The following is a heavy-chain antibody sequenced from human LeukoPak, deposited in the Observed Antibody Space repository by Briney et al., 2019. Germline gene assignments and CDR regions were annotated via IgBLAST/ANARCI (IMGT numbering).Heavy chain of an antibody. Sequence: PGGSLRLSCAASGFTFSSYSMNWVRQAPGKGLEWVSSISSSSSYIYYADSVKGRFTISRDNAKNSLYLQMNSLRAEDTAVYYCASDYYGSGSPIDYWGQGTLVTVSS. D-gene: IGHD3-10*01. J-gene: IGHJ4*02. V-gene: IGHV3-21*01. CDR2: ISSSSSYI. CDR1: GFTFSSYS. CDR3: ASDYYGSGSPIDY.